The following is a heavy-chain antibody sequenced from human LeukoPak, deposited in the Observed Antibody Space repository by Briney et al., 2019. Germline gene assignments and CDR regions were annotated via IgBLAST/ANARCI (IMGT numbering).Heavy chain of an antibody. CDR1: GFTFADYG. J-gene: IGHJ4*02. Sequence: TGGSLRLSSIGSGFTFADYGLSWFRQAPGKGLEWVGFIRGKALGWTTEYAASVKGRFSMSRDDSKNIAYLQMDNLKTEDTAVYYCSTDFWRLGFDYWGQGTLVTVSS. D-gene: IGHD3-3*01. CDR2: IRGKALGWTT. V-gene: IGHV3-49*03. CDR3: STDFWRLGFDY.